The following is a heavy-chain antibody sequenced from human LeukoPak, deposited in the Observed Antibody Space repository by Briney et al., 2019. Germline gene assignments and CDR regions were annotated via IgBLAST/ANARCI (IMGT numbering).Heavy chain of an antibody. J-gene: IGHJ3*02. CDR1: GGTFTSYD. CDR3: ASGIAVAGTGLFDI. Sequence: ASVKVSCKASGGTFTSYDINWVRQATGQGLEWMGWMNPNSGNTGYAQKFQGRVTITRNTSISTAYMELSSLRSEDTAVYYCASGIAVAGTGLFDIWGQGTMVTVSS. CDR2: MNPNSGNT. D-gene: IGHD6-19*01. V-gene: IGHV1-8*03.